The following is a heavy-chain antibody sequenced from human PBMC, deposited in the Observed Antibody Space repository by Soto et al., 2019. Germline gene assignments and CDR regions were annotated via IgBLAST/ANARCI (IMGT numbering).Heavy chain of an antibody. CDR1: GFSLSTSGVG. J-gene: IGHJ4*02. V-gene: IGHV2-5*02. CDR2: IYWDDDK. Sequence: QITLKESGPTLVKPTQTLTLTCTFSGFSLSTSGVGVGWIRQPPGKALEWLALIYWDDDKRYSPSLKSRLTMTKDTSKHQVVLTMTNMDPVDTATYYCAHVYGGYDNFDYWGQGTLVTVSS. D-gene: IGHD5-12*01. CDR3: AHVYGGYDNFDY.